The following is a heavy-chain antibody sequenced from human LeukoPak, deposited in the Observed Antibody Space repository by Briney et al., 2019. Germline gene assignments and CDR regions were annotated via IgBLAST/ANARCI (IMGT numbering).Heavy chain of an antibody. Sequence: GGSLRLSCAASGFTFDDYDISWVRQAPGKGLEWVSGISWNGKNIGYADSVRGRFTISRDNAKNSLYLQMSSLRVKDTAVYYCTRDPRHFDSCGQGTLVTVSS. CDR2: ISWNGKNI. CDR3: TRDPRHFDS. J-gene: IGHJ5*01. V-gene: IGHV3-20*04. D-gene: IGHD6-6*01. CDR1: GFTFDDYD.